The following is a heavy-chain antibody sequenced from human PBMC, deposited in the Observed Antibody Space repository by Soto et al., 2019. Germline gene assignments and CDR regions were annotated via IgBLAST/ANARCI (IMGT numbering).Heavy chain of an antibody. V-gene: IGHV4-39*01. Sequence: PSETLSLTCTVSGGSISSSSYYWGWIRQPPGRGLEWIGSIYYSGSTYYNPSLKSRVTISVDTSKNQCSLKLRSVIAADTAVYYRARHPCGVPAAMPAFEFPARNSPFGTENWFDPWGQGTLVTVSS. D-gene: IGHD2-2*01. CDR3: ARHPCGVPAAMPAFEFPARNSPFGTENWFDP. CDR2: IYYSGST. J-gene: IGHJ5*02. CDR1: GGSISSSSYY.